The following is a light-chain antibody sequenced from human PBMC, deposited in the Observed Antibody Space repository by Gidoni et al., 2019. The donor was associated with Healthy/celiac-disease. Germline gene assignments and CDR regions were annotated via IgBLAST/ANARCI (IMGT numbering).Light chain of an antibody. J-gene: IGKJ4*01. CDR3: QQYYSTLT. CDR1: QSVLYSSNNKNY. Sequence: DIVMTQSPDSLAVSLGERATINCKSSQSVLYSSNNKNYLAWYQPKPGQPPKLLIYWASTRESGVPDRFSGSGSGTDFTLTISSLQAEDVAVYYCQQYYSTLTFGGGTKVEIK. V-gene: IGKV4-1*01. CDR2: WAS.